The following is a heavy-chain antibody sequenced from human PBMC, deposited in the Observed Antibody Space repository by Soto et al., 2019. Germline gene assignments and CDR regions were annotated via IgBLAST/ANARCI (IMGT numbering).Heavy chain of an antibody. D-gene: IGHD6-13*01. CDR1: GFTFSSYG. J-gene: IGHJ3*02. Sequence: GGSLRLSCAASGFTFSSYGMHWVRQAPGKGREWVAVISYDGSNKYYADSVKGRFTISRDNSKNTLYLQMNSLRAEDTAVYYCAQEILSGSSVGRGAFDIWGQGTMVTVSS. V-gene: IGHV3-30*18. CDR3: AQEILSGSSVGRGAFDI. CDR2: ISYDGSNK.